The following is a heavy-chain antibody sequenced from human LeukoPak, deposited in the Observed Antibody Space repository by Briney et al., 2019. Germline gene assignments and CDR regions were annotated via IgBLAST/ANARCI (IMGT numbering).Heavy chain of an antibody. V-gene: IGHV3-30*02. J-gene: IGHJ4*02. CDR2: IIYDGSNK. D-gene: IGHD3-10*01. CDR1: GFTFSSYG. Sequence: GGSLRLSCAASGFTFSSYGMHWVRQAPGKGLEWVAVIIYDGSNKYYADSVKGRFTISRDNAKNTLYLQMSFLRADDTAVYFCAKDWGPHFASGSSYFDSWGQGTLVTVSS. CDR3: AKDWGPHFASGSSYFDS.